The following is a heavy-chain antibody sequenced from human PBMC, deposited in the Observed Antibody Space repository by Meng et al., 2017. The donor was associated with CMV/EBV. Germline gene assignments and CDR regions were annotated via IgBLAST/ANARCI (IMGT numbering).Heavy chain of an antibody. Sequence: GESLKISCAASGFTFSSYWMSWVRQAPGKGLEWVANIKQGGSEKYYVDSVKGRFTISRDNAKNSLYLQMNSLRAEDTAVYYCAREDCSSTSCYTGYYGMDVWGQGTTVTVSS. CDR1: GFTFSSYW. CDR3: AREDCSSTSCYTGYYGMDV. D-gene: IGHD2-2*02. V-gene: IGHV3-7*01. J-gene: IGHJ6*02. CDR2: IKQGGSEK.